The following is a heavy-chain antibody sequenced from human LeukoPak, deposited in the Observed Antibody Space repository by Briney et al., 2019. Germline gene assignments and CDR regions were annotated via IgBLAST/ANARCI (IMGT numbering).Heavy chain of an antibody. CDR1: GYTFTSYY. V-gene: IGHV1-46*01. D-gene: IGHD5-18*01. CDR3: ARGGWDTAMVAAYNWFDP. J-gene: IGHJ5*02. CDR2: INPSGGST. Sequence: ASVKVSCKASGYTFTSYYMHWVRQAPGQGLEWMGIINPSGGSTSYAQKFQGRVTITADESTSTAYMELSSLRSEDTAVYYCARGGWDTAMVAAYNWFDPWGQGTLVTVSS.